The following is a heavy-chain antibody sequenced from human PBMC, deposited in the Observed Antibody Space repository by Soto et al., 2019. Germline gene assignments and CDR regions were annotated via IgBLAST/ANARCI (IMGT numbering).Heavy chain of an antibody. CDR2: INPNTGDT. V-gene: IGHV1-2*02. CDR1: GYTFTGYH. Sequence: QVQLVQSGAEVKKPGASVKVSCKASGYTFTGYHMHWVRQAPGQGLEWMGWINPNTGDTNYAPKFQGGVTMTRDPSISTASLEFNRLTFDDTAVYYCARPRWGASGYFDLWGRGTLVTVSS. J-gene: IGHJ2*01. CDR3: ARPRWGASGYFDL. D-gene: IGHD3-16*01.